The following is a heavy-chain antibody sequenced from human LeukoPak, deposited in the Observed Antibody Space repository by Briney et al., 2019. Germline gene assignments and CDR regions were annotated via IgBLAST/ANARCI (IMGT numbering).Heavy chain of an antibody. Sequence: GGSLRLSCAASGFTFTSYNMNWVRQAPGKGLEWVSATSSSDAGTYHADSVRGRFTISRDNSKNTLYLQMSSLRVEDAAVYYCARAPVTSCRGAYCYPFDYWGQGTLVTVSS. J-gene: IGHJ4*02. CDR3: ARAPVTSCRGAYCYPFDY. CDR1: GFTFTSYN. CDR2: TSSSDAGT. V-gene: IGHV3-23*01. D-gene: IGHD2-21*01.